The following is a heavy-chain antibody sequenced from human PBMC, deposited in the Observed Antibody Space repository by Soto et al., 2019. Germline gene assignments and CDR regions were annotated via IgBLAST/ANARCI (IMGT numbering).Heavy chain of an antibody. Sequence: QMQLQESGPGLVNPSQTLSLTCTVSGGSVTSDNYYWSWIRQHPGKGLEWIGYIYYTGSTYYNPSLKSRLSISVDTSKNQFSLKLNSVTAADTAVYYCARARGFDWSPALYYYAMDVWGQGTTVTVSS. D-gene: IGHD3-9*01. V-gene: IGHV4-31*03. CDR2: IYYTGST. J-gene: IGHJ6*02. CDR1: GGSVTSDNYY. CDR3: ARARGFDWSPALYYYAMDV.